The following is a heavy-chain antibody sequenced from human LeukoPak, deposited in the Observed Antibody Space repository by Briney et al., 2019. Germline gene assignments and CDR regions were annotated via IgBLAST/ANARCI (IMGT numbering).Heavy chain of an antibody. D-gene: IGHD6-19*01. CDR3: STWGVAGTTRTTR. CDR2: IYYSGST. CDR1: GGSISSNSYY. Sequence: SETLSLTCAVSGGSISSNSYYWGWIRQPPGKGLEWIGSIYYSGSTYYNPSLKSRVTISVDTSKNQFSLKLSSVTAADTAVYYCSTWGVAGTTRTTRGGQGTLVTVSS. V-gene: IGHV4-39*01. J-gene: IGHJ4*02.